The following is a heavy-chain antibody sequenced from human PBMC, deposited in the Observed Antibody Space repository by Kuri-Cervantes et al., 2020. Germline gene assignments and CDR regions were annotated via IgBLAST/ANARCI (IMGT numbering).Heavy chain of an antibody. CDR2: ISYDGSNK. CDR1: GFTFSSYA. Sequence: GGSLRLSCAASGFTFSSYAMHWVRQAPGKGLERVAVISYDGSNKYYADSVKGRFTISRDNSKNTLYLQMNSLRAEDTAVYYCARDGRGQGYGMDVWGQGTTVTVSS. CDR3: ARDGRGQGYGMDV. V-gene: IGHV3-30-3*01. J-gene: IGHJ6*02.